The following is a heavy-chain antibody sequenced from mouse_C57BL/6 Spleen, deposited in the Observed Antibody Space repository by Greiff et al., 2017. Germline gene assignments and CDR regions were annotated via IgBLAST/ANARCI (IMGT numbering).Heavy chain of an antibody. CDR3: ARSRDYGSSGYFDV. J-gene: IGHJ1*03. V-gene: IGHV1-54*01. CDR1: GYSFTNYL. CDR2: INPGSGGT. Sequence: VKLQESGAELVRPGTSVKVSCKASGYSFTNYLIEWVKQRPGQGLEWIGVINPGSGGTNYNEKFKGKATLTADKSSSTAYMQLSSLTSEDSAVYFCARSRDYGSSGYFDVWGTGTTVTVSS. D-gene: IGHD1-1*01.